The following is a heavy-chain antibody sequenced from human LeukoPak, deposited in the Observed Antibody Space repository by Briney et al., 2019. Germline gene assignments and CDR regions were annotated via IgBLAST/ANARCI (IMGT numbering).Heavy chain of an antibody. V-gene: IGHV1-2*02. D-gene: IGHD3-10*01. CDR3: ARGGSGSYFSWLDP. Sequence: SVQVSCKASGYTFTGYYIHWVRQAPGQGLECMGWINPNSGGTNYAQKFQGRVTMTRDTSISTAYMELSRLRSDDTAVYYCARGGSGSYFSWLDPWGQGTLVTVSS. J-gene: IGHJ5*02. CDR1: GYTFTGYY. CDR2: INPNSGGT.